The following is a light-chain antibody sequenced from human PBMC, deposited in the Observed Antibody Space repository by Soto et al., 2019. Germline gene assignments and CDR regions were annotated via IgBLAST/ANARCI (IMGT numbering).Light chain of an antibody. J-gene: IGKJ2*01. Sequence: EIVWTQAPGTLSLSPGERATISGRASQTVSNNYLAWYQQQPGRAPRLRIYCASSRATGIPDRFSGSVSGTDFTLTITRREAEDLAVYYCQQYGSSPATFGRGTKLDTK. CDR3: QQYGSSPAT. CDR1: QTVSNNY. V-gene: IGKV3-20*01. CDR2: CAS.